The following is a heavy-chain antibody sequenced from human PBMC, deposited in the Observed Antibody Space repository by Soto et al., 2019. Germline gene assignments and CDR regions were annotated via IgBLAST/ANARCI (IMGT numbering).Heavy chain of an antibody. V-gene: IGHV1-3*01. Sequence: ASVKVSCKASGHTFTSYYMHWVRQAPGQRLEWMGWINAGNGNTKYSQKLQGRVTITRDTSASTAYMELSSLRSEDTAVYYCARAWVVVTAPDYWGQGTLVTVSS. D-gene: IGHD2-21*02. CDR3: ARAWVVVTAPDY. CDR1: GHTFTSYY. CDR2: INAGNGNT. J-gene: IGHJ4*02.